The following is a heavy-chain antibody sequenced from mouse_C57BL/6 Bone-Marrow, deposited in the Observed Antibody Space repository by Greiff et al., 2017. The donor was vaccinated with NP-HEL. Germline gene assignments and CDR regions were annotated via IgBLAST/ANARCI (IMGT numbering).Heavy chain of an antibody. V-gene: IGHV14-4*01. CDR2: IDPENGDT. D-gene: IGHD2-4*01. J-gene: IGHJ2*01. CDR1: GFNIKDDY. CDR3: TYYDLYYFDY. Sequence: DVQLQESGAELVRPGASVKLSCTASGFNIKDDYMHWVKQRPEQGLEWIGWIDPENGDTEYASKFQGKATITADTSSNTAYLQLSSLTSEDTAVYYCTYYDLYYFDYWGQGTTLTVSS.